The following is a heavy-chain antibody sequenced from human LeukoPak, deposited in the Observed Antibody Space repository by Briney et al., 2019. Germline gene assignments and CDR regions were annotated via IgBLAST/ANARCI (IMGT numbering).Heavy chain of an antibody. CDR3: ARGGDWLFDY. D-gene: IGHD2-21*02. J-gene: IGHJ4*02. Sequence: SETLSLTCTVSGGSISSGGYYWSWIRQHPGKGLEWIGYIYYSGSTYYNPSLKSRVTISVDTSKNQFSLKLSSVTAADTAVYYCARGGDWLFDYWGQGILVTVSS. CDR2: IYYSGST. CDR1: GGSISSGGYY. V-gene: IGHV4-31*03.